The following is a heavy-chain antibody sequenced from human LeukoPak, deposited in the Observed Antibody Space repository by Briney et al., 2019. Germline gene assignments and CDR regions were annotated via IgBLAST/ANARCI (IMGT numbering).Heavy chain of an antibody. CDR3: AREFGDYDEH. CDR1: GFTFSSYS. CDR2: ISSSSSYI. V-gene: IGHV3-21*01. J-gene: IGHJ1*01. Sequence: PGGSLRLSCAASGFTFSSYSMNWVRQAPGKGLEWVSSISSSSSYIYYADSEKGRFTISRDNAKNSLYLQMNSLRAEDTAVYYCAREFGDYDEHWGQGTLVTVSS. D-gene: IGHD4-17*01.